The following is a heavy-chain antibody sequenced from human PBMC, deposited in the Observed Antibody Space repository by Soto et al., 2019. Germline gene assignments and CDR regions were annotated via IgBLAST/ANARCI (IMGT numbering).Heavy chain of an antibody. CDR1: GCTFTSYG. CDR3: ARESLGGYSSPRGLDY. Sequence: GSVKVSFKACGCTFTSYGVSLVRQAPGQGLEWMGWTSAYNGNTNYSQKLQGRVTMTTDTSTSTAYMELRSLRSDDTAGYYCARESLGGYSSPRGLDYWGQGTVVTVSS. D-gene: IGHD6-13*01. CDR2: TSAYNGNT. J-gene: IGHJ4*02. V-gene: IGHV1-18*04.